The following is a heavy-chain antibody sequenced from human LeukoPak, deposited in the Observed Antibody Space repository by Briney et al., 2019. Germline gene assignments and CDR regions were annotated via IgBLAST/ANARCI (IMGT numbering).Heavy chain of an antibody. CDR1: GFSVSRIY. CDR2: IYNGGST. V-gene: IGHV3-66*02. Sequence: PGGSLRLSCAASGFSVSRIYMTWLRQAPGKGLEWVSVIYNGGSTFYADAVEGRFTISRDSSKNMVYLQMNSLRTEDTAVYYCARDRCSGTSCYGGFDPWGQGTLVSVSA. J-gene: IGHJ5*02. D-gene: IGHD2-2*01. CDR3: ARDRCSGTSCYGGFDP.